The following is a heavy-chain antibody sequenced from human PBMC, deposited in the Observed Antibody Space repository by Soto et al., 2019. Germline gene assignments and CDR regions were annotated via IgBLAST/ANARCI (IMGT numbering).Heavy chain of an antibody. CDR2: INHSGST. CDR1: GGSFSGYY. D-gene: IGHD3-10*01. J-gene: IGHJ4*02. Sequence: PSETLSLTCAVYGGSFSGYYWSWIRQPPGKGLEWIGEINHSGSTNYNPSLKSRATISVDTSKNQFSLKLSSVTAADTAVYYCARGRRYYYGSGSYYPFDYWGQGTLVTVSS. V-gene: IGHV4-34*01. CDR3: ARGRRYYYGSGSYYPFDY.